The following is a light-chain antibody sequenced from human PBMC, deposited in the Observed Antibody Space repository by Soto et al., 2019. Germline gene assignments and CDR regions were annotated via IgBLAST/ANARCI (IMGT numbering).Light chain of an antibody. CDR2: GAS. CDR1: QSVSSD. Sequence: VVPQSPATLSVFPGETATLSCRASQSVSSDLAWYQQRPGQAPRLLIYGASTRATGIPARFRGSGSGTEFRLTISSMQSEDFATYYCQQYNTWHPKMAFGRGTKVDIK. V-gene: IGKV3-15*01. J-gene: IGKJ1*01. CDR3: QQYNTWHPKMA.